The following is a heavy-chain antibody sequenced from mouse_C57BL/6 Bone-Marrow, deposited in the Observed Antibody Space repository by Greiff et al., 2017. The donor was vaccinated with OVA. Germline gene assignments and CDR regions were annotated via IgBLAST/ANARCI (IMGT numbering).Heavy chain of an antibody. Sequence: VQLVESGPELVKPGASVKISCKASGYSFTSYYIHWVKQRPGQGLEWIGWIYPGSGNTKYNEKFKGKATLTADTSSSTAYMQLSSLTSEDSAVYYCARGTTVVAKGYWGQGTTLTVSS. D-gene: IGHD1-1*01. V-gene: IGHV1-66*01. CDR2: IYPGSGNT. J-gene: IGHJ2*01. CDR1: GYSFTSYY. CDR3: ARGTTVVAKGY.